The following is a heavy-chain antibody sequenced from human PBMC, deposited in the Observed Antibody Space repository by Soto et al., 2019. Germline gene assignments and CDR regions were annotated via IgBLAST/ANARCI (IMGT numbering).Heavy chain of an antibody. J-gene: IGHJ5*02. CDR2: IIPIFGTA. V-gene: IGHV1-69*01. CDR3: ARVDSSGRNWFDP. D-gene: IGHD6-19*01. Sequence: QVQLVQSGAEVKKPGSSVKVSCKASGGTFSSYAISWVRQAPGQGLEWMGGIIPIFGTANYAQKFQGRVTITADESTSTDYMERSSLRSEDTAVYYCARVDSSGRNWFDPWGQGTLVTVSS. CDR1: GGTFSSYA.